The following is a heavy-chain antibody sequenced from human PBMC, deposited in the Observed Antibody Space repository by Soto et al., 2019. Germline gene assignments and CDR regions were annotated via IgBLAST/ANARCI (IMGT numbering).Heavy chain of an antibody. Sequence: QVQLVESGGGVVQTGRSLRLSCAASGFTFSSYAMHWVRQAPGKGLEWVAVISYDGSNKYYADSVKGRFTISRDNSKNTLYLQMNSLRAEDTAVYYCARDLSPSIAAAAGTLDYWGQGTLVTVSS. V-gene: IGHV3-30-3*01. CDR1: GFTFSSYA. CDR2: ISYDGSNK. D-gene: IGHD6-13*01. J-gene: IGHJ4*02. CDR3: ARDLSPSIAAAAGTLDY.